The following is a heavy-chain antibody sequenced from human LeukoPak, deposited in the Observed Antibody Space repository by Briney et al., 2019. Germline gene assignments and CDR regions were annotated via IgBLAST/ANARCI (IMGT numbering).Heavy chain of an antibody. Sequence: GGSLRLSCAASGFTFSSYWMSWVRQAPGKGLEWVANIKQDGSEKYYVDSVKGRFTISRDNAKNSLYLQMNSLRAEDTAVYYCARDPTYGSGTYYGYWGQGTLVTVSS. J-gene: IGHJ4*02. CDR2: IKQDGSEK. CDR3: ARDPTYGSGTYYGY. D-gene: IGHD3-10*01. V-gene: IGHV3-7*01. CDR1: GFTFSSYW.